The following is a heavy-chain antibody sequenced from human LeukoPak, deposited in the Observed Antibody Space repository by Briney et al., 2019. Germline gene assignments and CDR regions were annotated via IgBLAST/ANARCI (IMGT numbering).Heavy chain of an antibody. D-gene: IGHD3-10*01. V-gene: IGHV4-34*01. CDR3: ARDHEMVRGVIRSSFDY. CDR1: GGSFSGYY. J-gene: IGHJ4*02. Sequence: SETLSLTCAVYGGSFSGYYWSWIRQPPGKGLEWIGEINHSGSTNYNPSLKSRVTVSVDTSKNQFSLKLSSVTAADTAVYYCARDHEMVRGVIRSSFDYWGQGTLVTVSS. CDR2: INHSGST.